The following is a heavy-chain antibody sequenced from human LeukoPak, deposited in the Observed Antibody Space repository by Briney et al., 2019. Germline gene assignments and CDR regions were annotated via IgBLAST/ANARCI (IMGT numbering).Heavy chain of an antibody. J-gene: IGHJ6*02. CDR2: ISTGSSYI. CDR1: GFTFSSYS. Sequence: PGGSLRHSCAASGFTFSSYSINWVRQAPGKGLEWVSSISTGSSYIYYADSVKGRFTISRDNAKNSLYLQMNSLRAEDTAVFYCARDRSPIAADGMDVWGRGTTVTVSS. D-gene: IGHD6-25*01. V-gene: IGHV3-21*01. CDR3: ARDRSPIAADGMDV.